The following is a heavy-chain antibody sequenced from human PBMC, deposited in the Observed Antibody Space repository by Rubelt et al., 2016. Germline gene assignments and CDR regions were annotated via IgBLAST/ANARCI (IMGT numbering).Heavy chain of an antibody. V-gene: IGHV4-34*01. J-gene: IGHJ3*02. Sequence: QVQLQQWGAGLLKPSETLSLTCAVYGGSFSGYYWSWIRQPPGKGLEWIGEINHSGSPHYNPSLKSRVTISVDTSKNQFSLKLSSVTAADTAVYYCARVRALRFRSPEVAFDIWGQGTMVTVSS. D-gene: IGHD3-3*01. CDR1: GGSFSGYY. CDR3: ARVRALRFRSPEVAFDI. CDR2: INHSGSP.